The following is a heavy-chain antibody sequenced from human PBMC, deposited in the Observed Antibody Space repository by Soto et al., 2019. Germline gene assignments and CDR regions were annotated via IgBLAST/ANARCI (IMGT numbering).Heavy chain of an antibody. J-gene: IGHJ4*02. CDR2: IIPIFGTA. V-gene: IGHV1-69*12. Sequence: QVQLVQSGAEVKKPGSSVKVSCKASGGTFTSYAISWVRQAPGQGLEWMGGIIPIFGTANYAQKFQGRVTITADESTSTAYMELSSLRSEDTAVYYCASVEMATIIPDKYYFDYWGQGTLVTVSS. CDR1: GGTFTSYA. D-gene: IGHD5-12*01. CDR3: ASVEMATIIPDKYYFDY.